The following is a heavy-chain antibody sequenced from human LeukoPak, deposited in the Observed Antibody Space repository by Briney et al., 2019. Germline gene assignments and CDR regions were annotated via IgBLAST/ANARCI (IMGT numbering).Heavy chain of an antibody. Sequence: SQTLSLTCTVSGGSISSGDYYWSWIRQPPGKGLEWIGYIFYTGSTYYNPSLKSRVTISVDTSKNQFSLKLSSVTAADTAVYYCARENWRDGYVGSKWGQGTLVTVSS. D-gene: IGHD5-24*01. CDR1: GGSISSGDYY. CDR3: ARENWRDGYVGSK. CDR2: IFYTGST. V-gene: IGHV4-30-4*08. J-gene: IGHJ4*02.